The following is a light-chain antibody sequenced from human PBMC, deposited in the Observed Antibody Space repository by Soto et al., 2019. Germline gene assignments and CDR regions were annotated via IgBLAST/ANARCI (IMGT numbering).Light chain of an antibody. CDR1: SSDFDGYNY. J-gene: IGLJ1*01. CDR2: DVS. V-gene: IGLV2-14*01. Sequence: QSVLTQPASVSGSPGQSIAISCTGTSSDFDGYNYVSWYQQHPGKAPKLMIYDVSNRPSGVSNRFSGSKSGNTASLTISGLQADDEADYYCSSYASSFIFGTGTKVTVL. CDR3: SSYASSFI.